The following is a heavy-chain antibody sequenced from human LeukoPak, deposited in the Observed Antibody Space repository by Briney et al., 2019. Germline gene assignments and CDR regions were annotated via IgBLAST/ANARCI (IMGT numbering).Heavy chain of an antibody. Sequence: SETLSLTCTVSGGSINSYYWSWIRQPPGKGLEWTGYIYYSGSTNYNPSLKSRVTISVDTSKNQFSLKLSSVTAADTAVYYCARVSSGWHSPFDYWGQGSLVTVSS. CDR1: GGSINSYY. CDR3: ARVSSGWHSPFDY. V-gene: IGHV4-59*01. CDR2: IYYSGST. D-gene: IGHD6-19*01. J-gene: IGHJ4*02.